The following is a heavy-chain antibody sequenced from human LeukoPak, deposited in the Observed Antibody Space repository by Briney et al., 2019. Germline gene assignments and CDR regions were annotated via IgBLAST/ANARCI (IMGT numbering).Heavy chain of an antibody. CDR1: GYTFTGYY. Sequence: ASVKVSCKASGYTFTGYYMHWVRQAPGQGLEWMGWINPNSGGTNYAQKFQGWVTMTRDTSISTAYMELSRLRSDDTAVYYCARGPYYYDSSGYLHIDYWGQGTLVTVSS. J-gene: IGHJ4*02. V-gene: IGHV1-2*04. CDR3: ARGPYYYDSSGYLHIDY. CDR2: INPNSGGT. D-gene: IGHD3-22*01.